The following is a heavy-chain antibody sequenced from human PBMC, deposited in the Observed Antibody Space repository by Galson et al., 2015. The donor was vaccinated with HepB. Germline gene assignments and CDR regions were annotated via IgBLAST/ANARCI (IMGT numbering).Heavy chain of an antibody. V-gene: IGHV6-1*01. CDR1: GDSVSSTSAA. CDR2: TFYRSKWYN. Sequence: CAISGDSVSSTSAAWNWIRQSPSRGLEWLGRTFYRSKWYNDYAVSLKSRININPDTSKNQFSLQLHSVTPDDTAVYYCARDSDWNYVRRGVGFHYWGQGTLVLVSS. J-gene: IGHJ4*02. D-gene: IGHD1-7*01. CDR3: ARDSDWNYVRRGVGFHY.